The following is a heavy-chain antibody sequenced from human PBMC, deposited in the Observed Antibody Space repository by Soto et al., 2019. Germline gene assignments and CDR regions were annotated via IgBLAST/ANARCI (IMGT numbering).Heavy chain of an antibody. Sequence: SETLSLTCTVSAGSNNSGDNYWRWIRQPPGKGLEWIGYIYYSGSTYYNPSLKRRVTISVDTSKNQFSLKLGSVTAADAAVYYCARASTIFGVVVRFDSWGRVTLV. D-gene: IGHD3-3*01. V-gene: IGHV4-30-4*01. CDR3: ARASTIFGVVVRFDS. CDR1: AGSNNSGDNY. J-gene: IGHJ4*02. CDR2: IYYSGST.